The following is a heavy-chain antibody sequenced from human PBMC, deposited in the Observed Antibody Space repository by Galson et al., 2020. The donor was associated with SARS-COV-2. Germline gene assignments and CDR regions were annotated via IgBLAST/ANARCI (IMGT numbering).Heavy chain of an antibody. D-gene: IGHD2-2*01. V-gene: IGHV3-21*01. CDR3: ARDLPWNCSSTSCHAFNI. J-gene: IGHJ3*02. CDR2: ISRNSGNI. Sequence: GESLKISCAASGFNFSTYDMNWVRQAPGKGLEWVSSISRNSGNIYYADSVKGRFTVSRDNADNSLYLQLNSLRAEDRAVYYCARDLPWNCSSTSCHAFNIWGQGTLVTVSS. CDR1: GFNFSTYD.